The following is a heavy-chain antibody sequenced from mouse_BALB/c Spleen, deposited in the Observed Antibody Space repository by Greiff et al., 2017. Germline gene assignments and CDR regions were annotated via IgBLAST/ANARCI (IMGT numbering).Heavy chain of an antibody. D-gene: IGHD2-3*01. CDR2: ISTYYGNT. J-gene: IGHJ4*01. CDR1: GYTFTDYA. CDR3: ARDGYYVIDYDAMDD. Sequence: VQLQQSGPELVRPGVSVKISCKGSGYTFTDYAMHWVKQSHAKSLEWIGVISTYYGNTNYNQKFKGKATMTVDKSSSTAYMELARLTSEDSAIYYCARDGYYVIDYDAMDDWGQGTSVTVPS. V-gene: IGHV1-67*01.